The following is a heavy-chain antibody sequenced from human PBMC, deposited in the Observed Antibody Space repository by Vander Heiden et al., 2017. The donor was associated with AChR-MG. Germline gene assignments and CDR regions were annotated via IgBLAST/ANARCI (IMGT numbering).Heavy chain of an antibody. CDR3: AFWSGYPPDLYFDY. D-gene: IGHD3-3*01. V-gene: IGHV3-23*01. CDR2: ISGSGGST. J-gene: IGHJ4*02. Sequence: EVQLLESGGGLVQPGGSLRLSCAASGFTFGRLARSWVRQAPGKGLEWVSAISGSGGSTYYADSVKGRFTISRDNSKNTLYLQMNSLRAEDTAVYYCAFWSGYPPDLYFDYWGQGTLVTVSS. CDR1: GFTFGRLA.